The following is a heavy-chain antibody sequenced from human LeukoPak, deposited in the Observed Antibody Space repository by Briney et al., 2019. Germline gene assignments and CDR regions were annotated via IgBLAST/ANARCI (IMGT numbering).Heavy chain of an antibody. V-gene: IGHV1-18*01. Sequence: GVSVKVSCKASGYTFTSYGISWVRQAPGQGLEWMGWISAYNGNTNYAQKLQGRVTMTTDTSTSTAYMELRSLRSDDTAVYYCARDRLGGTAVAGKGDYWGQGTLVTVSS. CDR2: ISAYNGNT. D-gene: IGHD6-19*01. CDR1: GYTFTSYG. J-gene: IGHJ4*02. CDR3: ARDRLGGTAVAGKGDY.